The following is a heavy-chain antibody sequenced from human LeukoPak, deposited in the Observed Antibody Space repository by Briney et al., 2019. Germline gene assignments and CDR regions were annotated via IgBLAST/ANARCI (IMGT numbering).Heavy chain of an antibody. D-gene: IGHD4-17*01. CDR3: ARGLQTTVTTFDY. Sequence: GASVKVSCKASGYTFTGYYMHWVRQAPGQGLEWMGWINTNTGNPTYAQGFTGRFVFSLDTSVSTAYLQISSLKAEDTAVYYCARGLQTTVTTFDYWGQGTLVTVSS. V-gene: IGHV7-4-1*02. J-gene: IGHJ4*02. CDR2: INTNTGNP. CDR1: GYTFTGYY.